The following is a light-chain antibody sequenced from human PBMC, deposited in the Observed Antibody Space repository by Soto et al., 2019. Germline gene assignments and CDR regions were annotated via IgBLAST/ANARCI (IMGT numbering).Light chain of an antibody. V-gene: IGLV2-14*01. J-gene: IGLJ1*01. CDR2: DVS. CDR1: SSDVGGYNY. Sequence: QSVLTQPASVSGSPGQSITISCTGTSSDVGGYNYVSWYQQHPGKAPKLMIYDVSNRPSGVSNRFSGPKSGNTASLTISGLQAEDEADYYCSSYTSSSTQVFGTGTKLTVL. CDR3: SSYTSSSTQV.